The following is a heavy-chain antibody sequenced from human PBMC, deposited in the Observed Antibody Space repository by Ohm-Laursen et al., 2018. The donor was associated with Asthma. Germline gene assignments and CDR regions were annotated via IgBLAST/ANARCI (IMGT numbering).Heavy chain of an antibody. V-gene: IGHV3-30*03. J-gene: IGHJ6*02. CDR1: GFTFSSYG. CDR2: ISYDGSNK. CDR3: ARDRGGVTYAYYYYYGMDV. D-gene: IGHD4-11*01. Sequence: SLRLSCTASGFTFSSYGMHWVRQAPGKGLEWVAVISYDGSNKYYADSVKGRFTISRDNSKNTLYLQMNSLRAEDTAVYYCARDRGGVTYAYYYYYGMDVWGQGTTVTVSS.